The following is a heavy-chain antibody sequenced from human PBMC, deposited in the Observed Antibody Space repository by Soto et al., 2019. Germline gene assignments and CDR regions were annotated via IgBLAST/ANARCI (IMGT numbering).Heavy chain of an antibody. Sequence: EVQLVESGGGLVKPGGSLRLSCAASGFTFSNAWMSWVRQAPGKGLEWVGRIKSKTDGGTTDYAAPVKGRFTISRDDSKNTLYLQMNSLKTEDTAVYYCTTPLTTRYYYYGMDVWGQGTTVTVSS. D-gene: IGHD4-17*01. CDR3: TTPLTTRYYYYGMDV. V-gene: IGHV3-15*01. J-gene: IGHJ6*02. CDR1: GFTFSNAW. CDR2: IKSKTDGGTT.